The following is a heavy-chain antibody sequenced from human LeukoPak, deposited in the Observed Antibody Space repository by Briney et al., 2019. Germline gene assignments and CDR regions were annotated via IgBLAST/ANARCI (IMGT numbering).Heavy chain of an antibody. D-gene: IGHD2-15*01. J-gene: IGHJ5*02. CDR3: ARMDGLCSGGSCPNWFDP. CDR2: INPNSGNT. V-gene: IGHV1-8*03. Sequence: SVKVSCKASGYTFTSYDINWVRQATGQGLEWMGWINPNSGNTGYAQKFQGRVTITRNTSISTAYMELSSLRSEDTAVYYCARMDGLCSGGSCPNWFDPWGQGTLVPVSS. CDR1: GYTFTSYD.